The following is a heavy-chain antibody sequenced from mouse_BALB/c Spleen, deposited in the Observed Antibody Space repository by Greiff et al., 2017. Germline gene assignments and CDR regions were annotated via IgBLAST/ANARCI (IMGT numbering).Heavy chain of an antibody. Sequence: EVQLQQSGAELVRSGASVKLSCTASGFNIKDYYMHWVKQRPEQGLEWIGWIDPENGDTEYAPKFQGKATMTADTSSNTAYLQLSSLTSEDTAVYYCNAGNWDGFAYWGQGTLVTVSA. V-gene: IGHV14-4*02. CDR3: NAGNWDGFAY. CDR1: GFNIKDYY. J-gene: IGHJ3*01. D-gene: IGHD4-1*02. CDR2: IDPENGDT.